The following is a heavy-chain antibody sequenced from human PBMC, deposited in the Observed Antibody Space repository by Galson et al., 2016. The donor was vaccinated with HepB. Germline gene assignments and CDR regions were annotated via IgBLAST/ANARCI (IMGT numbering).Heavy chain of an antibody. Sequence: TLSLTCTVSGGSISSDGHYWSWIRQHPGKGLEWIGYIYYSGSTYYNPSLKSRVTISVATSKNQFSLKLRSVTAADTAVYYCARAGENGWASSRGPFDPWGQGTLVTVSS. CDR1: GGSISSDGHY. D-gene: IGHD7-27*01. CDR2: IYYSGST. J-gene: IGHJ5*02. CDR3: ARAGENGWASSRGPFDP. V-gene: IGHV4-31*03.